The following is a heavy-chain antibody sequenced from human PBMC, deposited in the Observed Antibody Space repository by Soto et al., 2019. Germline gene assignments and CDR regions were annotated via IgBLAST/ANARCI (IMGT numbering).Heavy chain of an antibody. D-gene: IGHD1-1*01. V-gene: IGHV3-48*01. CDR3: ARASNDFPQQ. CDR2: ISSTSKTV. CDR1: GFTFSTYS. Sequence: GGSLRLSCAASGFTFSTYSMNWVRQAPGKGLEWLSYISSTSKTVYHADSVKGRFTISRDNSKNTLYLQMNSLRAEDTAVYYCARASNDFPQQWGQGTLVTVSS. J-gene: IGHJ4*02.